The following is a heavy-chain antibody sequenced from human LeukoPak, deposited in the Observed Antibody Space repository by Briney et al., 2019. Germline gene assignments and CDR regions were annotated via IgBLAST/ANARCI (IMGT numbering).Heavy chain of an antibody. CDR2: ISYDGNNQ. CDR1: GFAFSSLA. CDR3: AKDDYSYYAMDV. Sequence: GGSLRLSCAVSGFAFSSLAMHWVRQAPGKGLEWVAFISYDGNNQYYADSVKGRFTISRDNSKNTLHLQMNSLRAEDTAIYYCAKDDYSYYAMDVWGRGTTVTVSS. V-gene: IGHV3-30-3*01. J-gene: IGHJ6*02.